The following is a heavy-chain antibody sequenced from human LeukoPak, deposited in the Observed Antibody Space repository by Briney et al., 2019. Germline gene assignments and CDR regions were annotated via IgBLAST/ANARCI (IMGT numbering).Heavy chain of an antibody. D-gene: IGHD6-19*01. J-gene: IGHJ6*03. CDR3: ARGRQWLVRGYYYYYMDV. V-gene: IGHV1-2*02. Sequence: ASVKVSCKASGYIFTGYYMHWVRQAPGQGLEWMGWINPNSGDTNYAQKFQGRVTMTRDTSISTAYMELSRLRSDDTAVYYCARGRQWLVRGYYYYYMDVWGKGTTVTISS. CDR2: INPNSGDT. CDR1: GYIFTGYY.